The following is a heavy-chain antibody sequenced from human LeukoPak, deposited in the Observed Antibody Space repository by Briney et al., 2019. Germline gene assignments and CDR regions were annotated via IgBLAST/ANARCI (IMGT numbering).Heavy chain of an antibody. Sequence: ASVKVSCKVSGYTLTELSMHWVRQAPGKGLEWMGGFDPEDGETIYAQKFLGRVTMTEDTSTDTAYMELSSLRSEDTAVYYRATDYGDYRLYYYGMDVWGQGTTVTVSS. CDR3: ATDYGDYRLYYYGMDV. CDR2: FDPEDGET. D-gene: IGHD4-17*01. J-gene: IGHJ6*02. CDR1: GYTLTELS. V-gene: IGHV1-24*01.